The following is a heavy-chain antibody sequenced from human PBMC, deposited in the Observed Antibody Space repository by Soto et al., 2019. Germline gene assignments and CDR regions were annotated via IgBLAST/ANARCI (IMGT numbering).Heavy chain of an antibody. Sequence: PGGSLRLSCAASGFTFSSYAMSWVRQAPGKGLEWVSAISGSGGSTYYADSVKGRFTISRDNSKNTLYLQMNSLRAEDTAVYYCAKGDSSSWTHYYGMDVWGQGTTVTVSS. D-gene: IGHD6-13*01. CDR3: AKGDSSSWTHYYGMDV. CDR2: ISGSGGST. V-gene: IGHV3-23*01. J-gene: IGHJ6*02. CDR1: GFTFSSYA.